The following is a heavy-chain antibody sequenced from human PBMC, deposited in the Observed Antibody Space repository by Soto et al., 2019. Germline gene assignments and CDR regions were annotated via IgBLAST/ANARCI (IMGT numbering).Heavy chain of an antibody. CDR1: GGSISGYQ. V-gene: IGHV4-59*01. CDR2: IYNTGST. J-gene: IGHJ4*02. CDR3: VGDIFSGSYRFDY. D-gene: IGHD1-26*01. Sequence: SETLSLTCTVSGGSISGYQWSWIRQPPGKGLEWIGYIYNTGSTIYNPSLKSRVTISMDTSKNQFSLNLGAVTAADTAVYYCVGDIFSGSYRFDYWGQGTQVTVSS.